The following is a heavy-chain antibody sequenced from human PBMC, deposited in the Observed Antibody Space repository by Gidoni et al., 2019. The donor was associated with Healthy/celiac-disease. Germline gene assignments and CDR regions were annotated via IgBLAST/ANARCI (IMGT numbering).Heavy chain of an antibody. CDR3: AAIRGSSGYYRLFDY. J-gene: IGHJ4*02. D-gene: IGHD3-22*01. CDR1: GFTLTSSA. CDR2: TVVGSGNT. V-gene: IGHV1-58*01. Sequence: QMQLVQSGPEVKKPGTSVKVSCKASGFTLTSSAVQVVRTARGQRLEGVGWTVVGSGNTNYAQKFQERVTITRDMSTSTAYMELSSLRSEDTAVYYCAAIRGSSGYYRLFDYWGQGTLVTVSS.